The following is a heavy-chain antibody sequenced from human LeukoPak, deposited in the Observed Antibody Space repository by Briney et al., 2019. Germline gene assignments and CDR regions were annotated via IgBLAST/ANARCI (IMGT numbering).Heavy chain of an antibody. D-gene: IGHD2/OR15-2a*01. CDR3: ARERGTTTDCYSDY. CDR1: GFTFDDYA. J-gene: IGHJ4*02. Sequence: PGRSLRLSCAASGFTFDDYAMHWVRQAPGKGLEWVSYISNSGSTIYYADSVKGRFTISRDNAKKSLYLQLDSLRDEDTAVYYCARERGTTTDCYSDYWGQGTLVTVSS. CDR2: ISNSGSTI. V-gene: IGHV3-11*01.